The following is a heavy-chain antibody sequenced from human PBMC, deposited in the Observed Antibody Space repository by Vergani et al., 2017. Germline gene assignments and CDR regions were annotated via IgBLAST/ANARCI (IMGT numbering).Heavy chain of an antibody. J-gene: IGHJ4*01. CDR3: ARRSGIVYDIFSGTQYFFDF. CDR1: GGSINSHNYY. D-gene: IGHD3-9*01. V-gene: IGHV4-61*02. CDR2: IHTSGST. Sequence: QVQLQESGPGLVKPSQTLSLTCTVSGGSINSHNYYWSWIRQPAGKGLEWIGRIHTSGSTNYNPSLKSRVTMSEDTSKNQFSLRLNSLTDADTAVYYCARRSGIVYDIFSGTQYFFDFWGHETMVTVSS.